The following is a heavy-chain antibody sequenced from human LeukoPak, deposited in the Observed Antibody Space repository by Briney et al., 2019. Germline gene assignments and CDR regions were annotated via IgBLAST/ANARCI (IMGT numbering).Heavy chain of an antibody. CDR2: VYHSGST. Sequence: PSETLSLTCTVSGGSMRRSTYQWGWIRQPPGKGLEWIGSVYHSGSTSYNPSLKSRVTISVDTSKMQFSLEVTSVTAADTAVYYCARHVQSGSYYVRVLDSWGQGTLVIVSS. J-gene: IGHJ4*02. D-gene: IGHD3-10*01. CDR3: ARHVQSGSYYVRVLDS. CDR1: GGSMRRSTYQ. V-gene: IGHV4-39*01.